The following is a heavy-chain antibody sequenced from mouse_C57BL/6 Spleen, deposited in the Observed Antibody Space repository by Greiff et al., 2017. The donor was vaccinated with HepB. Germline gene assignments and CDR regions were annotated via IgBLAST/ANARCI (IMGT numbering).Heavy chain of an antibody. Sequence: QVQLQQPGAELVKPGASVKMSCNASGYTFTSYWITWVKQRPGQGLEWIGDIYPGSGSTNYNEKFKSKATLTVDTSSSTAYMQLSSLTSEDSAVYYCARGGTTVVAPAGFAYWGQGTLVTVSA. D-gene: IGHD1-1*01. J-gene: IGHJ3*01. CDR1: GYTFTSYW. V-gene: IGHV1-55*01. CDR2: IYPGSGST. CDR3: ARGGTTVVAPAGFAY.